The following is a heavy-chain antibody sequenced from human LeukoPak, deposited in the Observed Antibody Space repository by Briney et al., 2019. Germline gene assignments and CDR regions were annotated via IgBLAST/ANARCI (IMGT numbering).Heavy chain of an antibody. CDR1: GGSIGSYY. CDR3: ARESGIAAAGTAYYYYGMDV. V-gene: IGHV4-59*12. CDR2: IYNSGST. Sequence: SETLSLTCTVPGGSIGSYYWSWIRQPRGKGLEWIGYIYNSGSTNYSPSLKSRVTMSVDTSKNQFSLKLSSVTAADTAVYYCARESGIAAAGTAYYYYGMDVWAKGPRSPSP. D-gene: IGHD6-13*01. J-gene: IGHJ6*02.